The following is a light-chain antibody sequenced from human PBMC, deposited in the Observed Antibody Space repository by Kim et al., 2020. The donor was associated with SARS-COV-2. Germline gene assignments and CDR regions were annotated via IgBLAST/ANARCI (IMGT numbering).Light chain of an antibody. V-gene: IGLV2-8*01. CDR2: DVT. Sequence: GQSGDISCTGTSSDVGRYNYVSWYQHHPGKAPKLIIYDVTKRPTGVPDRFSGSKSGNTASLTVSGLQAEDEADYYCSSYAGRNDLVFGGGTQLTVL. CDR3: SSYAGRNDLV. J-gene: IGLJ2*01. CDR1: SSDVGRYNY.